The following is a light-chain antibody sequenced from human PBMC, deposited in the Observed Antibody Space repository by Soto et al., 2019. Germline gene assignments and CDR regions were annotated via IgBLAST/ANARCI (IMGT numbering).Light chain of an antibody. Sequence: QSVLTQPGSVSGSPGQSITISCTGTSSDVGAYNYVSWYQQHPGKAPKLMIYEVNSRPSGVSNRFSGSKSGITASLTISGLQAEDEGDYYCSSYASTSTAVFGTGTKVTVL. J-gene: IGLJ1*01. CDR3: SSYASTSTAV. V-gene: IGLV2-14*01. CDR2: EVN. CDR1: SSDVGAYNY.